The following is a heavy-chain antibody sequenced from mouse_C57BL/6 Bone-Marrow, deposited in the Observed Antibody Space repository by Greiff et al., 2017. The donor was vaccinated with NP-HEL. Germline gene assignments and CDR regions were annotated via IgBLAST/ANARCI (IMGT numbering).Heavy chain of an antibody. V-gene: IGHV1-69*01. CDR1: GYTFTSYW. CDR3: VITTVVAGYYFDY. J-gene: IGHJ2*01. CDR2: IDPSDSYT. Sequence: VQLQQPGAELVMPGASVKLSCKASGYTFTSYWMHWVKQRPGQGLEWIGEIDPSDSYTIYNQKFKGKSTLTVDKSSSTAYMQLSSLTSEDSAVYYCVITTVVAGYYFDYWGQGTTLTVSS. D-gene: IGHD1-1*01.